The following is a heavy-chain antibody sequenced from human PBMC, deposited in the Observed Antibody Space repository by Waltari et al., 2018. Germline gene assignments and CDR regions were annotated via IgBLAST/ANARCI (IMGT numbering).Heavy chain of an antibody. CDR3: ARDTRYISGPLEY. D-gene: IGHD6-19*01. J-gene: IGHJ4*02. V-gene: IGHV3-21*06. CDR1: GGMFSSYT. CDR2: ISSTSNYI. Sequence: EVQLVESGGGLVKPGGSLSPPCAGPGGMFSSYTMNWVRQAPGKGLEWVSFISSTSNYIYYADSVKGRFTISRDNAKNSLELKMNSLRVEDTCVYYCARDTRYISGPLEYWGQGTLVTVSP.